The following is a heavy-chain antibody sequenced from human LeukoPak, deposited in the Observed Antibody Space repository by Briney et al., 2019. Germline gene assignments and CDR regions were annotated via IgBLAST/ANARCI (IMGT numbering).Heavy chain of an antibody. D-gene: IGHD3/OR15-3a*01. Sequence: GASLKISCKGSGYDFTDYWIGWVRQLPGKRLEWMGIIYPGDSETRYSPSFQGQVTISADKSIRTAYLQWSSLKASDTAMYYCARLVGDFWTGYYVDYWGQGTLVTVSS. CDR1: GYDFTDYW. J-gene: IGHJ4*02. V-gene: IGHV5-51*01. CDR3: ARLVGDFWTGYYVDY. CDR2: IYPGDSET.